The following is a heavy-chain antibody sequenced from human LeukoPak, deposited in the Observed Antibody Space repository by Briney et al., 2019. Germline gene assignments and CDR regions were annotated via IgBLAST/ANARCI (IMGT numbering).Heavy chain of an antibody. CDR3: ARDRGTTGYYYLDS. D-gene: IGHD1-26*01. V-gene: IGHV4-59*01. J-gene: IGHJ4*02. CDR2: IYHTGST. Sequence: SETLSLTCSVSGGPITEYYWSWIRQPPGKGLEWIGYIYHTGSTNYSPSLKSRLTMSVDASRNHFSLKLVSVTAADTGVYYCARDRGTTGYYYLDSWGQGILVTVSS. CDR1: GGPITEYY.